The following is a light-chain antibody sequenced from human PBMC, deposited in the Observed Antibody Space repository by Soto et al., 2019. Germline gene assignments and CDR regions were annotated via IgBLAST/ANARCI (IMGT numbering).Light chain of an antibody. CDR2: DAY. CDR1: QSFRGL. CDR3: EHRHVLGIT. J-gene: IGKJ5*01. Sequence: GLIQSPFTLSLSTGERATLSCRASQSFRGLLAWYQQKPGQAPRLLIYDAYNRATGIPPRFSGSGSGTDVTVTMCSLEPGDSAVFYGEHRHVLGITFGQGTRLEIK. V-gene: IGKV3-11*01.